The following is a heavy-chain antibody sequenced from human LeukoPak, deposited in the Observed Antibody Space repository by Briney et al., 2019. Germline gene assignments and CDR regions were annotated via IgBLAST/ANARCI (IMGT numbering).Heavy chain of an antibody. CDR3: ARAPARIAAAGY. J-gene: IGHJ4*02. CDR1: GGSFSGYY. D-gene: IGHD6-13*01. CDR2: INHSGST. Sequence: PSETLSLTCAVYGGSFSGYYWSWIRQPPGKGLEWIGEINHSGSTNYNPSLKSRVTISVDTSKNQFSLKLSSVTAADTAVYYCARAPARIAAAGYWGQGTLVTVFS. V-gene: IGHV4-34*01.